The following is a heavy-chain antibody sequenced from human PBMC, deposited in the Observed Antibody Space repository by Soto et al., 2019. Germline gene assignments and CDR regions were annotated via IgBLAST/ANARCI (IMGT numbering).Heavy chain of an antibody. CDR1: GFSLSARPVA. CDR3: VHRAGSYGNWNGGYFDY. Sequence: QITLRESGPTRVKPTQTLTLTCTFSGFSLSARPVAVGWIRQPPGKALERLALIYWDDDKRYSPSLMSRLTTTKDTAQNQVVVTMTNMDPLDTAIYYCVHRAGSYGNWNGGYFDYWGQGALVTVSS. CDR2: IYWDDDK. D-gene: IGHD1-1*01. J-gene: IGHJ4*02. V-gene: IGHV2-5*02.